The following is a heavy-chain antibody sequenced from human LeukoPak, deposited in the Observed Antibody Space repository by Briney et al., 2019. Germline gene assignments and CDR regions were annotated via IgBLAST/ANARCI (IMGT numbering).Heavy chain of an antibody. Sequence: PSETLSLTCAVSGGSFSGYYWSWIRQPPGKGLEWIGEINHSGSTNYNPSLKSRVTISVDTSKNQFSLKLSSVTAADTAVYYCARGVSSSPQAIDWFDPWGQGTLVTVSS. CDR2: INHSGST. D-gene: IGHD6-6*01. V-gene: IGHV4-34*01. CDR1: GGSFSGYY. J-gene: IGHJ5*02. CDR3: ARGVSSSPQAIDWFDP.